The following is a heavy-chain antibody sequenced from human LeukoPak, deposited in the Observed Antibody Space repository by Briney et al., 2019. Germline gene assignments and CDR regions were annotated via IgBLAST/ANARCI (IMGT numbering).Heavy chain of an antibody. D-gene: IGHD3-22*01. CDR1: GFTFSSYA. V-gene: IGHV3-23*01. CDR2: ISGSGGST. Sequence: GGSLRLSCAASGFTFSSYAMSWVRQAPGEGLEWVSAISGSGGSTYYADSVKGRFTISRDNSKNTLYLQMNSLRAEDTAVYYCAKDRGLYYDSSGFPLLNWGQGTLVTVSS. CDR3: AKDRGLYYDSSGFPLLN. J-gene: IGHJ4*02.